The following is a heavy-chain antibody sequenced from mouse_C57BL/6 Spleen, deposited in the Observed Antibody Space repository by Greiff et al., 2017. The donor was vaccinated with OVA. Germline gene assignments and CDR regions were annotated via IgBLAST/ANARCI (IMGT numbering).Heavy chain of an antibody. Sequence: EVQLQQSGPELVKPGASVKIPCKASGYTFTDYNMDWVKQSHGKSLEWIGDINPNNGGTIYNQKFKGKATLTVDKSSSTAYMELRSLTSEDTAVYYCARYRDQFYAMDYWGQGTSVTVSS. CDR1: GYTFTDYN. CDR3: ARYRDQFYAMDY. V-gene: IGHV1-18*01. D-gene: IGHD3-1*01. J-gene: IGHJ4*01. CDR2: INPNNGGT.